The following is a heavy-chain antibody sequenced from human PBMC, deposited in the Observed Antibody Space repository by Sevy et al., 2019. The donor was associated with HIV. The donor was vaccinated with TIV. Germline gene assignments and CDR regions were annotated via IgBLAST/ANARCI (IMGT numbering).Heavy chain of an antibody. Sequence: ASVKVSCKASGYSFTNYAIHWVRQAPGQGLEWIGWIKTDNGNTKYSQRFQGTVTITRDTSATTAYMEMSSLRYDDTALYFCARGKGGIFGVVVGQFDSWGQGTLVTVSS. D-gene: IGHD3-3*01. CDR2: IKTDNGNT. CDR1: GYSFTNYA. CDR3: ARGKGGIFGVVVGQFDS. V-gene: IGHV1-3*04. J-gene: IGHJ4*02.